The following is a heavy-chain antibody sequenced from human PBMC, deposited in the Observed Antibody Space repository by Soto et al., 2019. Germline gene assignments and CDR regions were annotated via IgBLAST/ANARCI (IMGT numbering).Heavy chain of an antibody. D-gene: IGHD6-6*01. CDR3: ARLGTGIAARARDYYYYYMDV. J-gene: IGHJ6*03. CDR2: INHSGRT. V-gene: IGHV4-34*01. CDR1: GGSFSGYY. Sequence: QVQLQQWGAGLLKPSETLSLTCAVYGGSFSGYYWSWIRQPPGKGLDRIGEINHSGRTNYNTSHKSRGTISVDTSKNQFSLKLSSVTAADTAVYDWARLGTGIAARARDYYYYYMDVWGQGTTVTVSS.